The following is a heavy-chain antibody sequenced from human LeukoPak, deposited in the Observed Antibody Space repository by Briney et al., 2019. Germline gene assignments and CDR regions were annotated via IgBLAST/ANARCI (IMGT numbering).Heavy chain of an antibody. CDR1: GGSFSGYY. CDR3: ARGRRYGNYYYYMDV. Sequence: MTSETLSLTCAVYGGSFSGYYWSWIRQPPGKGLEWIGEINHSGSTNYNPSLKSRVTISVGTSKNQFSLKLSSVTAADTAVYYCARGRRYGNYYYYMDVWGKGTTVTVSS. D-gene: IGHD1-1*01. V-gene: IGHV4-34*01. CDR2: INHSGST. J-gene: IGHJ6*03.